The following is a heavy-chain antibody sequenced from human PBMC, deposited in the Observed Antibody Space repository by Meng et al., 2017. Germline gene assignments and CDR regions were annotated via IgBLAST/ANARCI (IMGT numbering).Heavy chain of an antibody. CDR1: GGSISSGGYY. J-gene: IGHJ5*02. D-gene: IGHD3-10*01. CDR2: IYYSGST. Sequence: QVQLEESDPGLVKPSQTLSLSCTVSGGSISSGGYYWSWIRQHPGKGLECIGYIYYSGSTYYNPSLKSRVTISVDTSKNQFSLKLSSVTAADTGVYYCVTAPITMVRGVIITKWFDPWGQGTLVTVSS. V-gene: IGHV4-31*03. CDR3: VTAPITMVRGVIITKWFDP.